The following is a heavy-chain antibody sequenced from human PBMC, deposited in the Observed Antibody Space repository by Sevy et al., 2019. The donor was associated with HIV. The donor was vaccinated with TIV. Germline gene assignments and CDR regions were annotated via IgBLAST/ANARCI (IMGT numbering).Heavy chain of an antibody. CDR1: GFTFSSYA. J-gene: IGHJ5*02. CDR3: AKHADIVVVPAAHKNWFDP. Sequence: GGSLRLSCAASGFTFSSYAMSWVRQAPGKGLEWVSAISGSGGSTYYADSVKGRFTISRDNSKNTLYLQMNSLRAEDTAVYYCAKHADIVVVPAAHKNWFDPWGQGTLVTVSS. D-gene: IGHD2-2*01. CDR2: ISGSGGST. V-gene: IGHV3-23*01.